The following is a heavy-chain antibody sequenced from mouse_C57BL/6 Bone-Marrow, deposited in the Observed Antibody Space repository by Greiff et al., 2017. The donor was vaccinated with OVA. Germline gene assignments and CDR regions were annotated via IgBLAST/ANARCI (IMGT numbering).Heavy chain of an antibody. CDR1: GFTFSDYG. J-gene: IGHJ4*01. D-gene: IGHD2-12*01. CDR3: AREGNYTPGAMDY. Sequence: EVQGVESGGGLVQPGGSLKLSCAASGFTFSDYGMAWVRQAPRKGPEWVAFISNLAYSIYYADTVTGRFTISRENAKNTLYLEMSSLRSEDTAMYYCAREGNYTPGAMDYWGQGTSVTVSS. V-gene: IGHV5-15*01. CDR2: ISNLAYSI.